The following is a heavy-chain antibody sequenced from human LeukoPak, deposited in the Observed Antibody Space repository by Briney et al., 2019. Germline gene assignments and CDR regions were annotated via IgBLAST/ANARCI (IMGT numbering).Heavy chain of an antibody. Sequence: PSETLSLTCAVSGGSISSSNWWSWVRQPPVKGLGWIGEIYHSGSTNYNPSLKSRVTISVDKSKNQFSLKLSSVTAADTAVYYCAREDSSGWSTWFDPWGQGTLVTVSS. J-gene: IGHJ5*02. V-gene: IGHV4-4*02. D-gene: IGHD6-19*01. CDR3: AREDSSGWSTWFDP. CDR2: IYHSGST. CDR1: GGSISSSNW.